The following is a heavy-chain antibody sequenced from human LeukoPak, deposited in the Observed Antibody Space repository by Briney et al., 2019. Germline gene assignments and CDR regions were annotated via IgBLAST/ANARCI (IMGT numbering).Heavy chain of an antibody. CDR2: IYYSGST. CDR3: ASTSNTDYFDY. D-gene: IGHD2-2*01. Sequence: SETLSLTCTVSGGSISSSSYYWGWIRQPPGKGLEWIGSIYYSGSTYYNPSLKSRVTISVDTSKNQFSLKLSSVTAADTAVYYCASTSNTDYFDYWGQGTLVTVSS. V-gene: IGHV4-39*01. J-gene: IGHJ4*02. CDR1: GGSISSSSYY.